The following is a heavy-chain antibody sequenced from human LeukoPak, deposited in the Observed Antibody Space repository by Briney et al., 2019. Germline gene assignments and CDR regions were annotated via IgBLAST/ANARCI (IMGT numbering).Heavy chain of an antibody. CDR3: ARPFRGWYYFDY. CDR2: INHSGST. J-gene: IGHJ4*02. Sequence: SETLSLTCAVYGGSFSGYYWSWIRQPPGKELEWIGEINHSGSTNYNPSLKSRVTISVDTSKNQFSLKLSSVTAADTAVYYCARPFRGWYYFDYWGQGTLVTVSS. D-gene: IGHD6-19*01. V-gene: IGHV4-34*01. CDR1: GGSFSGYY.